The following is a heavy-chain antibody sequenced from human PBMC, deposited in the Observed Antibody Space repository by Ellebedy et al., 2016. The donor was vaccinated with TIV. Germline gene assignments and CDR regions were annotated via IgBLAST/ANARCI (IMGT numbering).Heavy chain of an antibody. V-gene: IGHV4-30-4*01. CDR3: ARGDSSSSRIYY. CDR2: TYSSGST. Sequence: LRLSCTVSGGSISSGDHYWSWIRQPPGKGLEWIGYTYSSGSTYYNPSLKSRVTISIDTSKKQFYLKLSSVTAADTAVYYCARGDSSSSRIYYWGQGTLVTVSS. D-gene: IGHD6-6*01. CDR1: GGSISSGDHY. J-gene: IGHJ4*02.